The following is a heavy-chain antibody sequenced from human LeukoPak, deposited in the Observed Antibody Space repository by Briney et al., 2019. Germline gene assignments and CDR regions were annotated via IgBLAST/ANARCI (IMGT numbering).Heavy chain of an antibody. J-gene: IGHJ4*02. CDR3: AKNWDY. Sequence: GGSLRLSCAESGFTFSSYGMHWVRQAPGKGLEWVSAISGSGGGTYYADSVKGRFTIPRDTSKNTLYLQMNSLRAEDTAVYYCAKNWDYWGQGTLVTVSS. CDR1: GFTFSSYG. V-gene: IGHV3-23*01. CDR2: ISGSGGGT.